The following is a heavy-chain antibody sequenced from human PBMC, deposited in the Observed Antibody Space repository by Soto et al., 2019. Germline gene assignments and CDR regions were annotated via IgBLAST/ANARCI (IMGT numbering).Heavy chain of an antibody. D-gene: IGHD1-26*01. CDR1: GFTFSSYG. V-gene: IGHV3-23*01. J-gene: IGHJ4*02. Sequence: GGSLSISCAASGFTFSSYGMSWVRPAPGKGLEWVSSISGSGGSTYYADSVKGRFTISRDNSKNTLYLQMNSLRAEDTAVYYCAKASAPGGTYFPLWFWGQGTLVTVSS. CDR3: AKASAPGGTYFPLWF. CDR2: ISGSGGST.